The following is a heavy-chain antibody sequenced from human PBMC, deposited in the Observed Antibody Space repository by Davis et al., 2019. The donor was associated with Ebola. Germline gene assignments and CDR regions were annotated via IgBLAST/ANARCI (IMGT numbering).Heavy chain of an antibody. D-gene: IGHD5-12*01. Sequence: MPSETLSLTCAVYGGSFSGYYWSWIRQPPGKGLEWIGEINHSGSTNYNPSLKSRVTISVDTSKNQFSLKLSSVTAADTAVYYCASGGWLRFRAFDYWGQGTLVTVSS. J-gene: IGHJ4*02. CDR1: GGSFSGYY. V-gene: IGHV4-34*01. CDR2: INHSGST. CDR3: ASGGWLRFRAFDY.